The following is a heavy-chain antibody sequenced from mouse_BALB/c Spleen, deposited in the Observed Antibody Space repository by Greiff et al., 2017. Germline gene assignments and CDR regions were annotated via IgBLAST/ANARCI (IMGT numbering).Heavy chain of an antibody. D-gene: IGHD2-4*01. Sequence: QVHVKQSGAELVRPGVSVKISCKGSGYTFTDYAMHWVKQSHAKSLEWIGVISTYYGDASYNQKFKGKATMTVDKSSSTAYMELARLTSEDSAIYYCARGDDYDKGAWFAYWGQGTLVTVSA. CDR2: ISTYYGDA. J-gene: IGHJ3*01. V-gene: IGHV1S137*01. CDR1: GYTFTDYA. CDR3: ARGDDYDKGAWFAY.